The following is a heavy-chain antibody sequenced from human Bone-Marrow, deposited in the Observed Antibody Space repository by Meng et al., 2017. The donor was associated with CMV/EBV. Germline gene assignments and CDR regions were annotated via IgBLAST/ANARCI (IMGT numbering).Heavy chain of an antibody. J-gene: IGHJ6*02. CDR3: TRTYYDILTGYSHGMDV. Sequence: GESLKISCAASGFTFSNAWMSWVRQAPGKGLEWVGFIRSKAYGGTTEYAASVKGRFTISRDDSKSIAYLQMNSLKTEDTAVYYCTRTYYDILTGYSHGMDVWGQGTTVTVSS. CDR1: GFTFSNAW. D-gene: IGHD3-9*01. V-gene: IGHV3-49*04. CDR2: IRSKAYGGTT.